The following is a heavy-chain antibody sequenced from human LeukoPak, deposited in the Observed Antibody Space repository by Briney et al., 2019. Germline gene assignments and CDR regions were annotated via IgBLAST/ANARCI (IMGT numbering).Heavy chain of an antibody. CDR3: TRDGGYSGFDFDY. V-gene: IGHV3-48*04. D-gene: IGHD5-12*01. J-gene: IGHJ4*02. Sequence: QPGGSLRLSCAASGFSFNFHSMNWVRQAPGKGLEWISYMTASGVTMYAESVYGRFTISRDNDKKSVYLQMSSLRVEDTAVYFCTRDGGYSGFDFDYWGQGVLVTVSS. CDR2: MTASGVT. CDR1: GFSFNFHS.